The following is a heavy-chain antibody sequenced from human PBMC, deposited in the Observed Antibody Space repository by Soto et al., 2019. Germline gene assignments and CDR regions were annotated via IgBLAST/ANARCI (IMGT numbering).Heavy chain of an antibody. V-gene: IGHV3-30*18. Sequence: GGSLRLSCAASGFTFSSYGMHWVRQAPGKGLEWVAVISYDGSNKYYADSVKGRFTISRDNSKNTLYLQMSSLRAEDTAVYYCAKDLGGLDYFDYWGQGTLVTVSS. CDR2: ISYDGSNK. CDR3: AKDLGGLDYFDY. J-gene: IGHJ4*02. D-gene: IGHD3-16*01. CDR1: GFTFSSYG.